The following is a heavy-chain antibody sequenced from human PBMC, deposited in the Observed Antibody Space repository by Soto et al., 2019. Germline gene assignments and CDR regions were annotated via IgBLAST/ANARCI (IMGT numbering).Heavy chain of an antibody. Sequence: EAELVESGGGLVQPGGSLTLSCAASGFIFSDYAVDWVRQAPGRGPEWISYISDGGTTIYYAASVKGRFTISRDDAKKSLYLHMNILRVDGTAIYVCVKEYCTGGTCFDAFDLWGQGTVVTVSS. CDR3: VKEYCTGGTCFDAFDL. V-gene: IGHV3-48*03. J-gene: IGHJ3*01. CDR1: GFIFSDYA. CDR2: ISDGGTTI. D-gene: IGHD2-8*02.